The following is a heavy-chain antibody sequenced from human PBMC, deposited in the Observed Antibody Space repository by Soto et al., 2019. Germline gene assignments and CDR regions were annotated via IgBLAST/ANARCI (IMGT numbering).Heavy chain of an antibody. V-gene: IGHV4-39*01. CDR1: CASISSTTFF. Sequence: SGTLSLTCTLSCASISSTTFFWAWVRQPPGKGLEWVGSIYYSGRTYYNPSLRSRVTISVDRSKNQFSLTMSSVTAADTAVYYCAKNLPRTGRFDYWGQGTSVTVSS. J-gene: IGHJ4*02. CDR3: AKNLPRTGRFDY. CDR2: IYYSGRT.